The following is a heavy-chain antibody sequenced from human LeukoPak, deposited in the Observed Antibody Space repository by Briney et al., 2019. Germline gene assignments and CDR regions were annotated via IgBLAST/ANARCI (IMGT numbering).Heavy chain of an antibody. D-gene: IGHD3-9*01. CDR2: IIGSGGST. CDR1: GFTFFSYA. Sequence: GGALRLSRAASGFTFFSYAMSWGRQAPGEGVEWGSAIIGSGGSTYYADSVKGRFTISRDNSKNTLYLQMNSLRAEDTAVYYCAKEGIARNYDILTGYYYFDYWGQGTLVTVSS. J-gene: IGHJ4*02. V-gene: IGHV3-23*01. CDR3: AKEGIARNYDILTGYYYFDY.